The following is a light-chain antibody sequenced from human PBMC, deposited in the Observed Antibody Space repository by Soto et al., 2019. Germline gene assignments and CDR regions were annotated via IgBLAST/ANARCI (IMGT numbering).Light chain of an antibody. J-gene: IGKJ1*01. CDR2: QVS. CDR1: QSLVHSDGNTY. V-gene: IGKV2-30*02. Sequence: DVVMTQSPLSLPVTLGQPASISCRSSQSLVHSDGNTYLNWFQQRPGQSPRRLIYQVSNRDSGVPDRFSGSGSGTDFTLKISRVEAEDVGFFYCMQGAHWPWTFGQGTKVDI. CDR3: MQGAHWPWT.